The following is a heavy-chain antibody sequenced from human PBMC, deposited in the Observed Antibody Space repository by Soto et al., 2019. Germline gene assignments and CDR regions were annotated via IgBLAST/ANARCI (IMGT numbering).Heavy chain of an antibody. CDR1: GFTFSSSP. CDR3: VRDRDTMIDFWRAFSSD. CDR2: IRNDGGSM. D-gene: IGHD3-3*01. J-gene: IGHJ4*02. V-gene: IGHV3-23*02. Sequence: EVQLVQSGGGLVQPGGSLRLSCAASGFTFSSSPMSWVRQVPGKGLEWISAIRNDGGSMYYVESVKGRFTISRDNSKNTSSLRMKNLRAEDTAIYHCVRDRDTMIDFWRAFSSDWGQGDLVIVSS.